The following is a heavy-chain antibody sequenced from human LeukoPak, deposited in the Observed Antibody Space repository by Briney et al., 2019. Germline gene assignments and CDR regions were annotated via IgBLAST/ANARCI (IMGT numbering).Heavy chain of an antibody. Sequence: PGGSLRLSCAASGFNFDDYAMSWVRQAPGKGLEWVGNIKGDGSEKYYVDSVKGRFTISRDNAKNPLYLQMNSLRAEDTAVYYCARDFRFLEDYWGQGTLVTVSS. CDR2: IKGDGSEK. CDR3: ARDFRFLEDY. V-gene: IGHV3-7*01. D-gene: IGHD3-3*01. CDR1: GFNFDDYA. J-gene: IGHJ4*02.